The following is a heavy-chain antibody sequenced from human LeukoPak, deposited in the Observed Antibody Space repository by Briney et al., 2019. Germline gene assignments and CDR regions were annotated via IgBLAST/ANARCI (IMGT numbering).Heavy chain of an antibody. CDR2: IKQDGSEK. Sequence: GGSLRLSCAASGFTFSNYWMSWVRQAPGKGLEWVANIKQDGSEKYFVDSVKGRFTISRDNAKNSLYLQMNSLRAEDTAVYYCARGPLDYYDSSGYGGYWGQGTLVTVSS. CDR3: ARGPLDYYDSSGYGGY. J-gene: IGHJ4*02. D-gene: IGHD3-22*01. CDR1: GFTFSNYW. V-gene: IGHV3-7*01.